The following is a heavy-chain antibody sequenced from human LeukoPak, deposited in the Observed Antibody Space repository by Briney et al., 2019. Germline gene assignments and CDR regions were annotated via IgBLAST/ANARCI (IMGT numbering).Heavy chain of an antibody. CDR2: XXXXGST. CDR3: ARASKGTGITMVRGVFNWFDP. CDR1: GGSFSGYY. Sequence: PSETLSLTCAVYGGSFSGYYWSWIRQPPGKGLXXXXXXXXXGSTNYNPSLKSRVTISVDTSKNQFSLKLSSVTAADTAVYYCARASKGTGITMVRGVFNWFDPWGQGTLVTVSS. D-gene: IGHD3-10*01. V-gene: IGHV4-34*01. J-gene: IGHJ5*02.